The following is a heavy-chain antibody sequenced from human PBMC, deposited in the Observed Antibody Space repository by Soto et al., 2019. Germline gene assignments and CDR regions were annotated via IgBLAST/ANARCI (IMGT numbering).Heavy chain of an antibody. CDR2: IRYSGDT. J-gene: IGHJ6*02. CDR1: SGSISSKTYL. Sequence: SETLCLTCIVSSGSISSKTYLLVCIRLPPGQGLERIGAIRYSGDTYYGESLKSRGTMSDDTAKNQGSLELNSVTAADTAVYYCARQGRNATVVILRHYATDFWGQGTAVTVS. CDR3: ARQGRNATVVILRHYATDF. V-gene: IGHV4-39*01. D-gene: IGHD4-4*01.